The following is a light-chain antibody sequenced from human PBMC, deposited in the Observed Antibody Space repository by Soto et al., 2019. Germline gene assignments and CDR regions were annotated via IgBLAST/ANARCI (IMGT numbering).Light chain of an antibody. J-gene: IGKJ2*01. Sequence: AIRMTQSPSSLSASTGDRVTITCRASQGISSYLAWYQQKPGKAPKLLIYAASTLQSGVPSRFSGSGSGTDFTLTISCLQSEDFAVYYCQQYVTSPPGYTFGQGTELRIK. CDR3: QQYVTSPPGYT. V-gene: IGKV1-8*01. CDR1: QGISSY. CDR2: AAS.